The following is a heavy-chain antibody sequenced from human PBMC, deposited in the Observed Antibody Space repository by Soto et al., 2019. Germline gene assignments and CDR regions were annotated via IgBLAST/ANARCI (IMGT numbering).Heavy chain of an antibody. CDR3: ARQLSGYSYGYYKSYYYYGMDV. Sequence: QLQLQESGPGLVKPSETLSLTCTVSGGSISSSSYYWGWIRQPPGKGLEWIGSIYYSGSTYYNPSLKSRVTISVDTSKNQFSLKLSSVTAADTAVYYCARQLSGYSYGYYKSYYYYGMDVWGQGTTVTVSS. J-gene: IGHJ6*02. CDR2: IYYSGST. V-gene: IGHV4-39*01. CDR1: GGSISSSSYY. D-gene: IGHD5-18*01.